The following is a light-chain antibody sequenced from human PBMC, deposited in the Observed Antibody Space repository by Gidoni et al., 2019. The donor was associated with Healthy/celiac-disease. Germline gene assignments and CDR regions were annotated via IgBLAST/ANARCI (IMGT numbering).Light chain of an antibody. Sequence: DIQLTQSPSFLSASVGARVTITCRASQGISSYLAWYQQKPGNAPKLLIYAASTLQSGVPSRFSGSGSGTEFTLTISILQPEDFATYYCQQLNSLLTFGGGTKVEIK. CDR2: AAS. CDR3: QQLNSLLT. J-gene: IGKJ4*01. CDR1: QGISSY. V-gene: IGKV1-9*01.